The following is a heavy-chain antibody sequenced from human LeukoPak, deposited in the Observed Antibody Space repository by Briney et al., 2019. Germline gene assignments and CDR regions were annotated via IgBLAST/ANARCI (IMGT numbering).Heavy chain of an antibody. J-gene: IGHJ4*02. V-gene: IGHV3-66*01. Sequence: GRSLRLSCAASGFTVSSNYMSWVRQAPGKGLEWVSVIYSGGSTYYADSVKGRFTISRDNSKNTLYLQMNSLRAEDTAVYYCAREVWGAYYYDSSGSTDYWGQGTLVTVSS. CDR2: IYSGGST. D-gene: IGHD3-22*01. CDR3: AREVWGAYYYDSSGSTDY. CDR1: GFTVSSNY.